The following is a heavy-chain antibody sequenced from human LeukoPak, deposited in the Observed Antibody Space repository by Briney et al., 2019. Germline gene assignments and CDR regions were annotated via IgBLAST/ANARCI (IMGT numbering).Heavy chain of an antibody. CDR3: ARGEVPAASFDY. CDR2: INPNSGGT. Sequence: ASVKVSCKASGYTFTGYYMHWVRQAPGQGPEWMGWINPNSGGTNYAQKFQGRVTMTRDTSISTAYMELSRLRSDDTAVYYCARGEVPAASFDYWGQGTLVTVSS. J-gene: IGHJ4*02. D-gene: IGHD2-2*01. CDR1: GYTFTGYY. V-gene: IGHV1-2*02.